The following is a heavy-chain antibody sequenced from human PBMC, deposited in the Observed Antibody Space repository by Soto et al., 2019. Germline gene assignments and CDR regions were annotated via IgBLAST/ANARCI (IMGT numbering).Heavy chain of an antibody. V-gene: IGHV3-30*18. CDR1: GFTFSSYG. CDR3: AKDMVKYCSGGSCYSPPDY. Sequence: QVQLVESGGGVVQPGRSLRLSCAASGFTFSSYGMHWVRQAPGKGLEWVAVISYDGSNKYYADSVKGRFTISRDNAKNSLYLQMNSLRAEDTALYYCAKDMVKYCSGGSCYSPPDYWGQGTLVTVSS. CDR2: ISYDGSNK. D-gene: IGHD2-15*01. J-gene: IGHJ4*02.